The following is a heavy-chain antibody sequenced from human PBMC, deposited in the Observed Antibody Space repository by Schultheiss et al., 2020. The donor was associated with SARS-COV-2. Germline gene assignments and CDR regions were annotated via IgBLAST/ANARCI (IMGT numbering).Heavy chain of an antibody. CDR2: ITSDGKTE. J-gene: IGHJ4*02. D-gene: IGHD2-21*02. CDR3: ATLGGGLTAANYYSDH. Sequence: GESLKISCAASGFTFSSYGMHLVRQAPGKGLEWVAVITSDGKTEQYADSVKGRFTISRDNAKNSLYLQMNSLRAEDTAVYYCATLGGGLTAANYYSDHWGQGTLVTVSS. CDR1: GFTFSSYG. V-gene: IGHV3-30*03.